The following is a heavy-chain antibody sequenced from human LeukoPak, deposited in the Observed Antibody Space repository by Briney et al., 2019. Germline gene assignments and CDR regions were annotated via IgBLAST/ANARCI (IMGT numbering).Heavy chain of an antibody. CDR1: GFTFTTYA. CDR2: ISYDGGDK. J-gene: IGHJ4*02. D-gene: IGHD3-22*01. CDR3: AKDLTYYHEFLDY. V-gene: IGHV3-30*18. Sequence: GGSLRLSCAASGFTFTTYAMHWVRQAPGKGLEWVAVISYDGGDKYYADSVKGRFTIPRDNSKHTLYMQMNSLTAEDTAVYYCAKDLTYYHEFLDYWGQGTLVTVSS.